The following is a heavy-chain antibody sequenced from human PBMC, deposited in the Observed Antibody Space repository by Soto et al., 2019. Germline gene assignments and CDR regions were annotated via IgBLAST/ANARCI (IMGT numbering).Heavy chain of an antibody. Sequence: EVQLLESGGGLVQPGGSLRLSCTASGFTFSSYAMSWVRQAPGKGLEWVSAISGSGGSTYYADSVKGRFTISRDNSKNTLYLKMNSLRAEDTAVYYCANRGYGPEWFDPWGQGTLVTVSS. J-gene: IGHJ5*02. CDR2: ISGSGGST. CDR3: ANRGYGPEWFDP. CDR1: GFTFSSYA. V-gene: IGHV3-23*01. D-gene: IGHD4-17*01.